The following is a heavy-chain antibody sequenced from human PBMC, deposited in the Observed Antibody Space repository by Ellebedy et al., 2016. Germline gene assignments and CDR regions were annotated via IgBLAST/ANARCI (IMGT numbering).Heavy chain of an antibody. V-gene: IGHV3-20*04. J-gene: IGHJ4*02. Sequence: GGSLRLSCAASGFKFDDHGMAWVRQAPGKGLEWVSYINWNGGSTGHAYSVKGRFTISRDNAMNSLYLQMNSLSAEDTALYYCARDCPGWAVAGYWGQGTLVTVSS. D-gene: IGHD6-19*01. CDR1: GFKFDDHG. CDR3: ARDCPGWAVAGY. CDR2: INWNGGST.